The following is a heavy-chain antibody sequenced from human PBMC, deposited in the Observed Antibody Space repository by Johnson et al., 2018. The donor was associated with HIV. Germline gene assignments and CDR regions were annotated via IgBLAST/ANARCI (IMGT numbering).Heavy chain of an antibody. V-gene: IGHV3-30*02. CDR3: AKDQSTVVVPNAFDI. Sequence: QVQLVESGGGVVQPGGSLRLSCAASGFTFSSYGIHWVRQAPGKGLEWVAFIRYDGTNKYYADSVKGRFTISRDNSRNTLYLQMKSLRAEDTAVYYCAKDQSTVVVPNAFDIWGQGTMVTVSS. D-gene: IGHD3-22*01. CDR1: GFTFSSYG. J-gene: IGHJ3*02. CDR2: IRYDGTNK.